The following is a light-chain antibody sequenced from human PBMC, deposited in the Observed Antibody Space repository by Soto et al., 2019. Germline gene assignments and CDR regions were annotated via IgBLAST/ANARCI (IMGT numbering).Light chain of an antibody. CDR2: DTS. CDR3: QQRSSWPQVT. V-gene: IGKV3-11*01. Sequence: EIVLTQSPATLSLSPGERATLSCRAIQSVRTYLAWYQHKRGQAPRLLIYDTSNRATGIPARFSGSGSGTDFTLTISSLEPEDFALYYCQQRSSWPQVTFGQGTRLEIK. J-gene: IGKJ5*01. CDR1: QSVRTY.